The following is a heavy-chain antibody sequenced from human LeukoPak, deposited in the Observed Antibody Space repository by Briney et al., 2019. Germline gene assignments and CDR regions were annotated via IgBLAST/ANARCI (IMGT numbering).Heavy chain of an antibody. CDR1: GFTFSTYA. CDR3: ARDTALYDTGAFDI. V-gene: IGHV3-23*01. D-gene: IGHD3-9*01. Sequence: GGSLRLSCAASGFTFSTYAMSWVRQAPGKGLEWVSASSGGAGSTYYADSVKGRFTSSRDNSKNTLYLQMNSLRAEDTAVYYCARDTALYDTGAFDIWGQGTMVTVSS. CDR2: SSGGAGST. J-gene: IGHJ3*02.